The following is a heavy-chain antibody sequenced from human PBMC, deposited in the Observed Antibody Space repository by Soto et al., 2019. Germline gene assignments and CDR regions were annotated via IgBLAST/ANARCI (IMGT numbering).Heavy chain of an antibody. CDR3: ARDPWCISTSCYNWFDP. J-gene: IGHJ5*02. CDR2: IYYSGST. D-gene: IGHD2-2*01. Sequence: TLSLTCTVSGGSISSGDYYWSWIRQPPGKGLEWIGYIYYSGSTYYNPSLKSRVTISVDTSKNQFSLKLSSVTAADTAVYYCARDPWCISTSCYNWFDPWGQGTLVTVSS. CDR1: GGSISSGDYY. V-gene: IGHV4-30-4*01.